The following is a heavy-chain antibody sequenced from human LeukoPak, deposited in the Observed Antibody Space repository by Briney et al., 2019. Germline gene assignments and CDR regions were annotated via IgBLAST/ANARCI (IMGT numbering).Heavy chain of an antibody. CDR1: GFTFSSYW. CDR2: INTNGDSA. D-gene: IGHD5-24*01. CDR3: VRDNAYTFDY. Sequence: GRSLRLSCAASGFTFSSYWMNWVRQVPGKGLMWVAHINTNGDSANYADSVKGRFTISRDNAKSTLSLQMNSLRAEDTAIYYCVRDNAYTFDYWGQGTLVTVSS. J-gene: IGHJ4*01. V-gene: IGHV3-74*01.